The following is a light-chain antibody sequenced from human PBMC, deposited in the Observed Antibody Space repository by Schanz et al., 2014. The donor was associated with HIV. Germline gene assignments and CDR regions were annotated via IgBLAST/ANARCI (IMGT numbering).Light chain of an antibody. Sequence: QSALTQPPSASGSPGQSVTISCTGTSRDIGSYNFVSWYQHHPAKPPKLIIYEVNKRPSGIPNRFSGSKSGNTASLTVSGLQAEGEADYNCASCVAYSTCVFGGGTQLPVL. CDR3: ASCVAYSTCV. V-gene: IGLV2-8*01. CDR1: SRDIGSYNF. CDR2: EVN. J-gene: IGLJ2*01.